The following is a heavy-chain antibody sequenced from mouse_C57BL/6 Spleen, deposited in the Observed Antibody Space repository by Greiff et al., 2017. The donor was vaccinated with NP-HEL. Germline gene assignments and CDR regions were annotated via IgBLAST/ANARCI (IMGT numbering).Heavy chain of an antibody. J-gene: IGHJ2*01. CDR2: IYPGSGST. D-gene: IGHD1-1*01. Sequence: VQLQQPGAELVKPGASVKMSCKASGYTFTSYWITWVKQRPGHGLEWIGDIYPGSGSTNYIEKFTSKATLTVDTSSSTAYMQLSSLTSEDSAVYYCAREVYGSRIFDDWGQGTTLTVSS. V-gene: IGHV1-55*01. CDR1: GYTFTSYW. CDR3: AREVYGSRIFDD.